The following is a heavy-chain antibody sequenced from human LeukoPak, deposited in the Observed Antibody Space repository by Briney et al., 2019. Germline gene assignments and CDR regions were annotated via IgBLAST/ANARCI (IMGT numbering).Heavy chain of an antibody. CDR2: IKQDGSEK. Sequence: GGSLRLSCAASGFTFSRYWMCWVRQAPGKGLEWVANIKQDGSEKHYVHSGEGRFTISRDNAKNSVFLQMNSLRAEDTAVYYCARAVSFGTEPYGFDIWGRGTMVTVSS. D-gene: IGHD3-16*01. CDR1: GFTFSRYW. CDR3: ARAVSFGTEPYGFDI. J-gene: IGHJ3*02. V-gene: IGHV3-7*01.